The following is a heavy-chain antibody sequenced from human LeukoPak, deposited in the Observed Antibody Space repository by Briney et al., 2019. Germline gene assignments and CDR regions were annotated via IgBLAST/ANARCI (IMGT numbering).Heavy chain of an antibody. CDR2: ISAYNGNT. Sequence: ASVTVSCKASGYTFTSYGISWVRQTPGQGLEWMGSISAYNGNTNYAQKPQGRVTITTDTSTSTAYMELRNLRSDDTAVYYCARDSNGLSNYYYYYMDVWGKGTTVTVSS. CDR1: GYTFTSYG. D-gene: IGHD2-8*01. CDR3: ARDSNGLSNYYYYYMDV. V-gene: IGHV1-18*01. J-gene: IGHJ6*03.